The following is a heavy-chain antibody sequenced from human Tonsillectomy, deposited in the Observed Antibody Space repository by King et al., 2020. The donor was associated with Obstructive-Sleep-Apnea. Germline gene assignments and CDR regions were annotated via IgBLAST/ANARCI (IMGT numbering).Heavy chain of an antibody. CDR3: ARQVDTMIVVVPDNWFDP. J-gene: IGHJ5*02. CDR2: IDPSDSYT. V-gene: IGHV5-10-1*03. D-gene: IGHD3-22*01. Sequence: QLVQSGAEVKKPGESLRISCKGSGYSFTSYWISWVRQMPGKGLEWMGRIDPSDSYTNYSPSFQGHVTISADKSISTAYLQWSSLKASDTAMYYCARQVDTMIVVVPDNWFDPWGQGTLVTVSS. CDR1: GYSFTSYW.